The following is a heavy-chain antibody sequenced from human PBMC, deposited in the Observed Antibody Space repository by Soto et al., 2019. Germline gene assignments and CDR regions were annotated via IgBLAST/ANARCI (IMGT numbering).Heavy chain of an antibody. D-gene: IGHD1-26*01. Sequence: QVQLVQSGAEVKKPGDSVKVSCKASGYTFTSYGSSWVRQAPGQGLEWMGWISAYNGNTNYAQKLQGRVTMTTDTSTSTAYMGLRSLRSDDTVVYYCARSGSSTSYYFYGVDVWGQGTTVTVCS. V-gene: IGHV1-18*01. CDR2: ISAYNGNT. CDR1: GYTFTSYG. CDR3: ARSGSSTSYYFYGVDV. J-gene: IGHJ6*02.